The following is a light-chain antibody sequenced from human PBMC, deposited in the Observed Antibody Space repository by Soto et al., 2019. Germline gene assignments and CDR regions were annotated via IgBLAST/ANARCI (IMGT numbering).Light chain of an antibody. Sequence: QSALTQPASVSGSPGQSITISCTGTSSDVGDYNYVSWYQQHPGKAPKVMIYEVSNRPSGISNRFSGSKSGNTASLTISGLQAEDEADYYCSSFRRGSTLVVFGGGTKVTV. CDR3: SSFRRGSTLVV. CDR1: SSDVGDYNY. CDR2: EVS. V-gene: IGLV2-14*01. J-gene: IGLJ2*01.